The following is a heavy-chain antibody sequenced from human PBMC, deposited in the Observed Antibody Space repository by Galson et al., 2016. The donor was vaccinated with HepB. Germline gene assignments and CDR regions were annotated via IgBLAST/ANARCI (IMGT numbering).Heavy chain of an antibody. CDR2: TYYNSQWYR. D-gene: IGHD3-10*01. V-gene: IGHV6-1*01. CDR3: VRNYYGSGNYYTSFDI. CDR1: GDSVSSNSAA. Sequence: CAISGDSVSSNSAAWNWIRQSPSRGLEWLGRTYYNSQWYRDFAASVRGRITINPDTPQNQIHLQLNSVTPEDTAVYYCVRNYYGSGNYYTSFDIWGQGTTVTVSS. J-gene: IGHJ3*02.